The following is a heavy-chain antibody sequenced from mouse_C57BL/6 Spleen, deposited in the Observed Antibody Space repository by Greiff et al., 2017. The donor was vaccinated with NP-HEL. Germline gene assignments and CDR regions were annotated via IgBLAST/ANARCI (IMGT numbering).Heavy chain of an antibody. D-gene: IGHD1-1*01. V-gene: IGHV1-52*01. J-gene: IGHJ4*01. CDR2: IDPSDSET. Sequence: QVQLQQPGAELVRPGSSVKLSCKASGYTFTSYWMHWVKQRPIQGLEWIGNIDPSDSETHYNQKFKDKATLTVDKSSSTAYMQLSSLTSEDSAVYYCARVITTVADYAMDYWGQGTSVTVSS. CDR3: ARVITTVADYAMDY. CDR1: GYTFTSYW.